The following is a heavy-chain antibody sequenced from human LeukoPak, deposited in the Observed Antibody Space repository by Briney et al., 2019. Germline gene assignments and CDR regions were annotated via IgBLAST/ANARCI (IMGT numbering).Heavy chain of an antibody. J-gene: IGHJ4*02. CDR2: ISHGGSKK. D-gene: IGHD3-10*01. Sequence: GRPLRLSCAASGFAFSSYAVHWVRQAPGKGLECVAVISHGGSKKYYADFVKGRFTISRDNSKNTLYLHMNSLIPEDTAVYFCAKDWKFYYVSGSFFPDNWGQGTLVTVSS. V-gene: IGHV3-30-3*01. CDR3: AKDWKFYYVSGSFFPDN. CDR1: GFAFSSYA.